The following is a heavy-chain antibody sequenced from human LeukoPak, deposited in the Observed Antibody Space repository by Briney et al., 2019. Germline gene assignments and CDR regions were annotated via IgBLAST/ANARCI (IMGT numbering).Heavy chain of an antibody. D-gene: IGHD4-23*01. V-gene: IGHV1-2*02. CDR3: ARDQDDYGGP. Sequence: ASVKVSRKASGYTFTGYYMHWVRQAPGQGLEWMGWINPNSGGTNYAQKFQGRVTMTRDTSISTAYVELSSLRSDDTAVYYCARDQDDYGGPWGQGTLVTVSS. CDR1: GYTFTGYY. CDR2: INPNSGGT. J-gene: IGHJ5*02.